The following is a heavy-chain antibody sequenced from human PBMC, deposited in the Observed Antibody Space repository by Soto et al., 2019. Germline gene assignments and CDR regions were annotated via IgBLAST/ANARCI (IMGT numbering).Heavy chain of an antibody. J-gene: IGHJ4*02. Sequence: ASVKVFCKASGYTFTGHYIHWVRQAPQQGPEWMGEIGPESGATRYAQKFQGRVTMTMDTSITTVYMELKSLSPDDTAVYYCGRGRSGQIVIFYWGQGTPVTVS. CDR3: GRGRSGQIVIFY. V-gene: IGHV1-2*02. CDR2: IGPESGAT. CDR1: GYTFTGHY. D-gene: IGHD1-26*01.